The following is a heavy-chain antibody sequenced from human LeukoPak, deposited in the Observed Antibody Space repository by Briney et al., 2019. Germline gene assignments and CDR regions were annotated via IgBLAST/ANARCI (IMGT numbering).Heavy chain of an antibody. CDR2: IRYDGSEK. Sequence: GGSLRLSCAASGFNFNSYDMQWARQSPGKGLEGVTFIRYDGSEKYYVDSVEGRFTISRDNSKNTLYLQMNSLRAEDTAVYYCATSVTGYSSPFYYWGQGTLVTVSP. CDR1: GFNFNSYD. D-gene: IGHD6-13*01. V-gene: IGHV3-30*02. J-gene: IGHJ4*02. CDR3: ATSVTGYSSPFYY.